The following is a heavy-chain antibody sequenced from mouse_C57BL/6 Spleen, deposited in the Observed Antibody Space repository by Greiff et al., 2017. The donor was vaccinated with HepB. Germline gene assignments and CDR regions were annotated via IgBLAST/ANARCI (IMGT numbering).Heavy chain of an antibody. CDR3: ATVATRAWFAY. D-gene: IGHD1-1*01. CDR2: IYTGDGDM. J-gene: IGHJ3*01. Sequence: VQLQQSGPELVKPGASVKLSCTASGYAFSSSWMNWVKQRPGKGLEWIGRIYTGDGDMNYKGKFKGKATLTTDKAYSTAYMQLSSLTSEDSAVYFCATVATRAWFAYWGQGTLVTVSA. V-gene: IGHV1-82*01. CDR1: GYAFSSSW.